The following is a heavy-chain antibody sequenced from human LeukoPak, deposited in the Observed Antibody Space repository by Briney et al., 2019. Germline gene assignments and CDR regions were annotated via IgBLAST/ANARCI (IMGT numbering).Heavy chain of an antibody. V-gene: IGHV1-8*03. CDR1: GGTFSSYE. Sequence: ASVKVSCKASGGTFSSYEINWVRQATGQGLEWMGWMNPNSGNTGYAQKFQGRVTITRNTSISTAYMELSSLRSEDTAVYYCARGRSRRGNWFDPWGQGTLVTVSS. D-gene: IGHD5-12*01. CDR2: MNPNSGNT. CDR3: ARGRSRRGNWFDP. J-gene: IGHJ5*02.